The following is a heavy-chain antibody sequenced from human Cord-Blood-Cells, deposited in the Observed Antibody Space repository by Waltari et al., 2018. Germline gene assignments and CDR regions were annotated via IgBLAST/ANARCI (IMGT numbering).Heavy chain of an antibody. J-gene: IGHJ4*02. CDR3: ARDLYHYGSGSYSFFDC. CDR1: GYTFTSYA. V-gene: IGHV1-3*01. D-gene: IGHD3-10*01. Sequence: QVQLVQSGAEVKKPGASVKVSCKASGYTFTSYAMHWVRQAPGQRLEWMGWSNAGNGNTKYSQKFQGRVTITRDTSASTAYMELSSLRSEDTAVDYCARDLYHYGSGSYSFFDCWGQGTLVTVTS. CDR2: SNAGNGNT.